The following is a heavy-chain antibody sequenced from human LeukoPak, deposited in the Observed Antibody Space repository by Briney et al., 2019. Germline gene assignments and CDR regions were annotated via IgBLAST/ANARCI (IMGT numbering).Heavy chain of an antibody. CDR1: GYTYTSHG. D-gene: IGHD6-13*01. CDR2: ISAYNRDT. Sequence: ASVMVSCKASGYTYTSHGITWVRQAPGQGLEWMGWISAYNRDTKYAQNLQGRVTMITESSTNTAYMELRSLRSDDTAVYYCARDPSNTSGWSPYFDYWGQGTLVTVSS. J-gene: IGHJ4*02. CDR3: ARDPSNTSGWSPYFDY. V-gene: IGHV1-18*04.